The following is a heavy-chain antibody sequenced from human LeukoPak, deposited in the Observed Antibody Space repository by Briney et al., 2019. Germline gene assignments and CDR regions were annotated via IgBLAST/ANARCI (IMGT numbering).Heavy chain of an antibody. CDR2: IKQDGSER. CDR1: GFTFSSYW. J-gene: IGHJ4*02. V-gene: IGHV3-7*01. Sequence: PGGSLRLSCAASGFTFSSYWMSWVRQAPGKGLGWVANIKQDGSERYYVDSVKGRFTISRDNAKNSLYLQMNSLRAEDTAVYYCARRRTNYDFWSGYYGGYFDYWGQGTLVTVSS. D-gene: IGHD3-3*01. CDR3: ARRRTNYDFWSGYYGGYFDY.